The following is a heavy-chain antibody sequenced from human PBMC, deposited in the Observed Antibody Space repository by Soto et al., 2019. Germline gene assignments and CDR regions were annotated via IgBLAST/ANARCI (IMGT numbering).Heavy chain of an antibody. CDR2: IFHDGSI. J-gene: IGHJ5*02. CDR1: GGSFSSSNW. D-gene: IGHD4-17*01. V-gene: IGHV4-4*02. Sequence: QVQLQESGPGLVKPSGTLSLTCAVFGGSFSSSNWWSWVCQPPGKGLEWIGEIFHDGSINYNLSLKSRVTISVDRSKNQFSLKMSSVTAADTAVYFCARSDYGGRNWFDPWGQGILVTVSS. CDR3: ARSDYGGRNWFDP.